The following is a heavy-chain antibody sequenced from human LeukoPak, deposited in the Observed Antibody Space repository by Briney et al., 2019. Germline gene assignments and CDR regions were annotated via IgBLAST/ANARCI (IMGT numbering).Heavy chain of an antibody. D-gene: IGHD3-22*01. CDR3: ARDISSGYYNDY. Sequence: GGSLRLSCAASGFTVSSNYMSWVRQAPGKGLEWISVIYSGGSTYYADSVKGRFTISRDNSKNTLYLQMNSLRAEDTAVYYCARDISSGYYNDYWGQGTLVTVSS. CDR1: GFTVSSNY. V-gene: IGHV3-66*01. J-gene: IGHJ4*02. CDR2: IYSGGST.